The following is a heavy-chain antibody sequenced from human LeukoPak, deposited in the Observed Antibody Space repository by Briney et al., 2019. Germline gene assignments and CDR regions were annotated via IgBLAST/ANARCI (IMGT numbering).Heavy chain of an antibody. J-gene: IGHJ5*02. Sequence: SETLSLTCTVSGGSITSGSFYWGWIRQPPGKGLEWLGNIYYSGSTYYNPSLKSRLTISVDTSKNQFSLKLSSVTAADTAVYYCARPPSSGWYWSDPWGQGTLVTVSS. D-gene: IGHD6-19*01. CDR2: IYYSGST. V-gene: IGHV4-39*01. CDR1: GGSITSGSFY. CDR3: ARPPSSGWYWSDP.